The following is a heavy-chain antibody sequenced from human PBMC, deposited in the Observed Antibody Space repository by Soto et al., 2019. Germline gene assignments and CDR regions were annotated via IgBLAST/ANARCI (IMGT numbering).Heavy chain of an antibody. CDR2: INPKSGGT. J-gene: IGHJ6*02. Sequence: SVKVSCKASGYSFTDYHIHWVRQAPGQGLEWLGRINPKSGGTSTAQKFQGWVTMTTDTSISTASMELTRLTSDDTAIYYCARGDSTDCSNGVCSFFYNHDMAVWGQGTTVTVSS. D-gene: IGHD2-8*01. V-gene: IGHV1-2*04. CDR1: GYSFTDYH. CDR3: ARGDSTDCSNGVCSFFYNHDMAV.